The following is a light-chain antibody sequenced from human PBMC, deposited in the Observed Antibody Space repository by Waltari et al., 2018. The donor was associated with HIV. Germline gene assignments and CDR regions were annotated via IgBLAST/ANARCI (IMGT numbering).Light chain of an antibody. V-gene: IGKV1-39*01. J-gene: IGKJ2*01. CDR1: QSISSY. CDR3: QQSYSTPYT. Sequence: DIQMTQSPSPLSASVGDRVTTTCRASQSISSYLNWYQQQPGKAPKLLIYVASNLQSGVPSRFSGSGSGTDFTLTISSLQPEDFATFYCQQSYSTPYTFGQGTKLEIK. CDR2: VAS.